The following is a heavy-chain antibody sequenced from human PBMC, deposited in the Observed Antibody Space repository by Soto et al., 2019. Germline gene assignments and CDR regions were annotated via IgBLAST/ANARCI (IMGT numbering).Heavy chain of an antibody. J-gene: IGHJ4*01. CDR3: ARHSTSAPKDY. CDR1: GYSFTTYW. D-gene: IGHD3-10*01. CDR2: IYPGDSDT. V-gene: IGHV5-51*01. Sequence: PGESLKISCNCSGYSFTTYWIAWVRQMPGKGLEWVGIIYPGDSDTRYSPSFEGHVTISVDKSISTAFLQWNSLKASDNAIYYCARHSTSAPKDYWGQGTLVTVSS.